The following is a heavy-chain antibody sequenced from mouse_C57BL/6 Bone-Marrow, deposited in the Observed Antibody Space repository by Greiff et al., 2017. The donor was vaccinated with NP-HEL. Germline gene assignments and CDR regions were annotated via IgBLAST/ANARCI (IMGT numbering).Heavy chain of an antibody. J-gene: IGHJ2*01. CDR1: GYTFTSYG. CDR2: IYPRSGNT. D-gene: IGHD1-1*01. Sequence: QVQLKQSGAELARPGASVKLSCKASGYTFTSYGISWVKQRTGQGLEWIGEIYPRSGNTYYNEKFKGKATLTADKSSSTAYMELRSLTSEDSAVYFCARPITTVVDYWGQGTTLTVSS. V-gene: IGHV1-81*01. CDR3: ARPITTVVDY.